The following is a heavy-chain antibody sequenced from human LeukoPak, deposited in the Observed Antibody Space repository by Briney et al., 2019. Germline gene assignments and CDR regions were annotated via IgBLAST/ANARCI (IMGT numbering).Heavy chain of an antibody. CDR2: IYTSGST. D-gene: IGHD3-22*01. J-gene: IGHJ5*02. CDR1: GGSISSGSYY. V-gene: IGHV4-61*02. CDR3: ARAFYYDSKGNWFDP. Sequence: SQTLSLTCTVSGGSISSGSYYWSWIRQPAGTGLEWLGRIYTSGSTNYNPSLKSRVTISVDTSKNQFSLKLSSVTAADTAVYYCARAFYYDSKGNWFDPWGQGTLVTVSS.